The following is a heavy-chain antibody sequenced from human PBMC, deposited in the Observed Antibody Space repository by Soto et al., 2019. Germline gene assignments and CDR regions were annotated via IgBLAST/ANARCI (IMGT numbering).Heavy chain of an antibody. Sequence: SETLSLTCTVSGGSITSSYWSWIRRPPGKGLEWIAYIYDTGISGYTPSTSYNPSLKSRVTMSADTSKSQFSLKLTSVTAADTAVYYCARGEDAFFYYGLDVWGQGITVTVSS. V-gene: IGHV4-59*01. CDR3: ARGEDAFFYYGLDV. J-gene: IGHJ6*02. CDR2: IYDTGISGYTPST. CDR1: GGSITSSY.